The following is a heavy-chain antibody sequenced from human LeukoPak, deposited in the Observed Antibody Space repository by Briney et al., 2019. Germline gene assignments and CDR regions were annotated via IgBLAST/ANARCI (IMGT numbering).Heavy chain of an antibody. CDR1: GFTFSSYG. D-gene: IGHD1-26*01. CDR3: AKALREWELCDY. CDR2: IRYDGSNK. V-gene: IGHV3-30*02. Sequence: GGSLRLSCAASGFTFSSYGMHWVRQAPGKGLEWVALIRYDGSNKYYADSVKGRFTISRDNSKNTLYLQMNSLRAEDTAVYYCAKALREWELCDYWGQGTLVTVSS. J-gene: IGHJ4*02.